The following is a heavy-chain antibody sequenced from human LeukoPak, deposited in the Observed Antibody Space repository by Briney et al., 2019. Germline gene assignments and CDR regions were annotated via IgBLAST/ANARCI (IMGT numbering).Heavy chain of an antibody. CDR1: GFTFSSFG. V-gene: IGHV3-30*02. CDR2: IRYDGSNN. D-gene: IGHD6-6*01. Sequence: GGSLRLSCATTGFTFSSFGMHWVRQAPGKGLECVAFIRYDGSNNYYADSVKGRFTISRDNSNKTLYLHMNSLRVEDTAVYYCAKDVGTAALFVFYFDLWGRGARVTVSS. CDR3: AKDVGTAALFVFYFDL. J-gene: IGHJ2*01.